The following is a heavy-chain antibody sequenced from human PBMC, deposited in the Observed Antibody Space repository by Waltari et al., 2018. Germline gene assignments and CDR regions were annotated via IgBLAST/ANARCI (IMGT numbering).Heavy chain of an antibody. CDR3: ARVMYNWNYGVSRWDALDI. D-gene: IGHD1-7*01. CDR2: IFYSGTA. Sequence: QVQLQESGPGLVKPSQTLSLTCTVSGCSIRRAAYYWSWLRQHPGKGLEWVGYIFYSGTAYYNPSLEDRVTISVDTSKNQFSLNIYSVTAADTAVYYCARVMYNWNYGVSRWDALDIWGQGTMVTVTP. J-gene: IGHJ3*02. CDR1: GCSIRRAAYY. V-gene: IGHV4-31*03.